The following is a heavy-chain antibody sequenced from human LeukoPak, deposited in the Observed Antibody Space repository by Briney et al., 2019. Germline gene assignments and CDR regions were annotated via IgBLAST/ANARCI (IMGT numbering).Heavy chain of an antibody. CDR1: GFTFSSYE. Sequence: GGSLRLSCAASGFTFSSYEMNWVRQAPWKGLEWVSRINSDGSSKSYADSVKGRFTISRDNAKNMLYLQMNSLRAEDTAVYYCAPHLSVVVPGAQYGMDVWGQGTTVTVSS. V-gene: IGHV3-74*01. CDR3: APHLSVVVPGAQYGMDV. D-gene: IGHD2-2*01. CDR2: INSDGSSK. J-gene: IGHJ6*02.